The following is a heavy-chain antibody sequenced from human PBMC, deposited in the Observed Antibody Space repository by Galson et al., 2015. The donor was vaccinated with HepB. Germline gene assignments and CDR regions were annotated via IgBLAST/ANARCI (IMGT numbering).Heavy chain of an antibody. D-gene: IGHD6-13*01. Sequence: SVKVSCKASGYTFTSYYMHWVRQAPGQGLEWMGIINPSGGSTSYAQKFQGRVTMTRDTSTSTVYMELSSLRSEDTAVYYCARDRLLYSSSWYGDDAFDIWGQGTMVTVSS. CDR1: GYTFTSYY. V-gene: IGHV1-46*01. CDR3: ARDRLLYSSSWYGDDAFDI. J-gene: IGHJ3*02. CDR2: INPSGGST.